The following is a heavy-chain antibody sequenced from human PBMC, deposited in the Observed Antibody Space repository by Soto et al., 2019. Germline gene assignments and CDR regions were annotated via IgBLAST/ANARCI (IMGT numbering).Heavy chain of an antibody. Sequence: PGGSLRLSCAASGFTFSSYGMHWVRQAPGKGLEWVAVIWYDGSNKYYADPVKGRFTISRDNSKNTLYLQMNSLRAEDTAVYYCARDRGFWSGYAFYYWGQGTLVTVSS. CDR2: IWYDGSNK. CDR3: ARDRGFWSGYAFYY. D-gene: IGHD3-3*01. CDR1: GFTFSSYG. J-gene: IGHJ4*02. V-gene: IGHV3-33*01.